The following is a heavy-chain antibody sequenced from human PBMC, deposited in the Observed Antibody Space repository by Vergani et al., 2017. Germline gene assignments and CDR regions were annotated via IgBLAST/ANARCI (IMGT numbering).Heavy chain of an antibody. Sequence: QMQLVQSGPEVKKPGTSVKVSCKASGFTFTSSAMQWVRQARGQRLEWIGWIVVGSGNTNYAQKFQERVTITRDMSTSTAYMELSSLRSEDTAVYYCARDRGITRGTYYYYYYGMDVWGQGTTVTVSS. D-gene: IGHD3-10*01. CDR3: ARDRGITRGTYYYYYYGMDV. CDR2: IVVGSGNT. V-gene: IGHV1-58*02. J-gene: IGHJ6*02. CDR1: GFTFTSSA.